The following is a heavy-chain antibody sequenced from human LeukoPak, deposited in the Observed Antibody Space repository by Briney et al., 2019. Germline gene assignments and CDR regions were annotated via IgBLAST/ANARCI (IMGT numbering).Heavy chain of an antibody. CDR2: ISTGSSTI. Sequence: GGSLRLSCAASGFTFSTYSMNWVRQAPGEGLEWVSFISTGSSTIYYADSVKGRFTISRNNAKNSLYLQMNSLRDEDTAVYYCARVAEIQLWLRSAFDYWGQGTLVTVSS. CDR3: ARVAEIQLWLRSAFDY. J-gene: IGHJ4*02. D-gene: IGHD5-18*01. V-gene: IGHV3-48*02. CDR1: GFTFSTYS.